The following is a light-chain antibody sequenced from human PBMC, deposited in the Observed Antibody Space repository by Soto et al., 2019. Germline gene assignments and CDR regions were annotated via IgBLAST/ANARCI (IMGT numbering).Light chain of an antibody. J-gene: IGKJ2*01. Sequence: DIQMTQSPSTLSASVGDRVTITCRASQSISSWLAWYQQKPGKAPKLLIYDASSLESGVPSRFSGSGSGPEFTLTISSLQTDDFATYYCQQDNSYLSPFGQGTQLEIK. CDR2: DAS. V-gene: IGKV1-5*01. CDR1: QSISSW. CDR3: QQDNSYLSP.